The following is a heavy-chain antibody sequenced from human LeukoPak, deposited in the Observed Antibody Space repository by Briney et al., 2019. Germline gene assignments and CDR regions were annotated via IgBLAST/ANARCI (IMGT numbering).Heavy chain of an antibody. CDR2: INHSGST. J-gene: IGHJ4*02. V-gene: IGHV4-34*01. CDR1: GGSFSGYY. CDR3: ASGGYSYGLSPFDY. D-gene: IGHD5-18*01. Sequence: SETLSLTCAVYGGSFSGYYWSWIRQPPGKGLEWIGEINHSGSTNYNPSLKSRVTISVDTSKNQFSLKLSSVTAADTAVYYCASGGYSYGLSPFDYWGQGTLVTVSS.